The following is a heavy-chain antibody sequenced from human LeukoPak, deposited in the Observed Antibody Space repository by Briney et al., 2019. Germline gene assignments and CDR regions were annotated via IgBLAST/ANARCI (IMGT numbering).Heavy chain of an antibody. CDR1: GFTFDDYA. V-gene: IGHV3-9*01. CDR2: ISWNSGSI. D-gene: IGHD5-18*01. J-gene: IGHJ4*02. Sequence: GGSLRLSCAASGFTFDDYAMHWVRQAPGKGLEWVSGISWNSGSIGYADSVKGRFTISRDNAKNSLYLQMNSLRAEDTAVYYCAKGLQLWYFDYWGQGTLVTVSS. CDR3: AKGLQLWYFDY.